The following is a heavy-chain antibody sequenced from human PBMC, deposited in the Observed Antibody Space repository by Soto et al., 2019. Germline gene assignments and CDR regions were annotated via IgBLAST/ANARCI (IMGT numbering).Heavy chain of an antibody. Sequence: QVQLVQSGAEVKKPGSSVKVSCKASGGTFSSYAISWVRQAPGQGLEWMGGIIPIFGTANYAQKFQGRVTITADKSTSAAYMELSSLRSEDTAVYYCARDPEESVGATPWFDPWGQGTLVTVSS. CDR1: GGTFSSYA. V-gene: IGHV1-69*06. J-gene: IGHJ5*02. D-gene: IGHD1-26*01. CDR3: ARDPEESVGATPWFDP. CDR2: IIPIFGTA.